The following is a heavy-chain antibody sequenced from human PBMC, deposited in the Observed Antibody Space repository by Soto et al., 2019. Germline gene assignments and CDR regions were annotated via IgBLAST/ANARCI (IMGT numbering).Heavy chain of an antibody. V-gene: IGHV5-51*01. CDR1: GYSFTSYW. J-gene: IGHJ3*02. CDR3: ARRSITIFGVAKNDVFDI. CDR2: IYPGDSDT. Sequence: GESLKISCKGSGYSFTSYWIGWVRQMPGKGLEWMGIIYPGDSDTRYSPSFQGQVTISADKSISTAYLQWSSLKASDTAMYYCARRSITIFGVAKNDVFDICGQGSMVTVSS. D-gene: IGHD3-3*01.